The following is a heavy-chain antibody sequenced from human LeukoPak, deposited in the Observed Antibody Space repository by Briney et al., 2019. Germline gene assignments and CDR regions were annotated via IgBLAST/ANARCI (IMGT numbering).Heavy chain of an antibody. D-gene: IGHD3-10*01. Sequence: GGSLRLSCAASGFTFSDNWMTWVRQAPGKGLEWVANINQDGGGRYYVDSVQGRFIISRDNAQNSVHLQMNSLRAEDTAVYYCAKDPDYYGSGGGYFDYWGQGTLVTVSS. V-gene: IGHV3-7*01. CDR3: AKDPDYYGSGGGYFDY. CDR1: GFTFSDNW. J-gene: IGHJ4*02. CDR2: INQDGGGR.